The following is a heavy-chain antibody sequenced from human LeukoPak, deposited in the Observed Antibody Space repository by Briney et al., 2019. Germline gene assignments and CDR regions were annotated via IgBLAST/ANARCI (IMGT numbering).Heavy chain of an antibody. CDR3: AKALDRPAFYFDY. V-gene: IGHV3-23*01. J-gene: IGHJ4*02. CDR2: VSSGGGST. CDR1: GFTFTSYA. Sequence: GGSLRLSCAASGFTFTSYAMSWVRQAPGKGLEWVSTVSSGGGSTYYADSVKGRFTISRDNSKDTLYLQMSSLRVEDTAVYYCAKALDRPAFYFDYWGQGTLVTVSP.